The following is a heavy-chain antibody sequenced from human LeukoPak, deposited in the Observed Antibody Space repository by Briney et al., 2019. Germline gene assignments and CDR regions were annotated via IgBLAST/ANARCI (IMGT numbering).Heavy chain of an antibody. Sequence: SQTLSLTCTVSGGSISSGGYYWSWIRQPPGKGLEWIGYIYHSGSTYYNPSLKSRVTISVDRSKNQFSLKLSSVTAADTAVYYCARAGGVGSGWFRYYFDYWGQGTLVTVSS. V-gene: IGHV4-30-2*01. CDR1: GGSISSGGYY. D-gene: IGHD6-19*01. CDR3: ARAGGVGSGWFRYYFDY. J-gene: IGHJ4*02. CDR2: IYHSGST.